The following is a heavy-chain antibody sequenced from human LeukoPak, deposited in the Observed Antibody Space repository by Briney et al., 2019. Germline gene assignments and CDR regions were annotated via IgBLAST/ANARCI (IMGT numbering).Heavy chain of an antibody. CDR1: GFTFSDYY. J-gene: IGHJ4*02. V-gene: IGHV3-11*06. CDR3: ARDLREFDSSGYYLDY. D-gene: IGHD3-22*01. CDR2: ISSSSSYT. Sequence: GGSLRLSCAASGFTFSDYYMSWIRQAPGKGLERVSYISSSSSYTNYADSVKGRFTTSRDNAKNSLYLQMNSLRAEDTAVYYCARDLREFDSSGYYLDYWGQGTLVTVSS.